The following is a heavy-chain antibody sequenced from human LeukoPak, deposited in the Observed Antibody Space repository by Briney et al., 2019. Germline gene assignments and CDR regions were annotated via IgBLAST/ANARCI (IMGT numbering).Heavy chain of an antibody. CDR2: ISSSGSTI. D-gene: IGHD3-10*02. Sequence: GGSLRLSCAASGFTFSIYEMNWVRQAPGKGLEWVSYISSSGSTIYYADSVKGRFTISRDNAKNSLYLQMNSLRAEDTAVYYCAELGITVIGGVWGKGTTVTISS. CDR3: AELGITVIGGV. J-gene: IGHJ6*04. V-gene: IGHV3-48*03. CDR1: GFTFSIYE.